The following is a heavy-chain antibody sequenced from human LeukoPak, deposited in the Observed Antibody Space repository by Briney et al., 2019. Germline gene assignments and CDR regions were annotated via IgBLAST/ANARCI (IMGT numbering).Heavy chain of an antibody. J-gene: IGHJ6*03. D-gene: IGHD3-3*01. CDR1: GGSFSGYS. CDR3: ARAPNYDFWSGYPYYYYYYYMDV. CDR2: INHSGGT. Sequence: SETLSLTCAVYGGSFSGYSWNWIRQPPVKGLEWIGEINHSGGTNYNPSLKSRVTISVDTSKKQFSLKLSSVTAADTAVYYCARAPNYDFWSGYPYYYYYYYMDVWGKGTTVTVSS. V-gene: IGHV4-34*01.